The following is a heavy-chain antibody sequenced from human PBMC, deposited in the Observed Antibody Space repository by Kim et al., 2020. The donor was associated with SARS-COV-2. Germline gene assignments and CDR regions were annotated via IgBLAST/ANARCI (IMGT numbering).Heavy chain of an antibody. D-gene: IGHD1-26*01. V-gene: IGHV1-24*01. CDR2: FDPEDGET. CDR3: ATDLGSYYDPYYYYYGMDV. Sequence: ASVKVSCKVSGYTLTELSMHWVRQAPGKGLEWMGGFDPEDGETIYAQKFQGRVTMTEDTSTDTAYMELSSLRSEDTAVYYCATDLGSYYDPYYYYYGMDVWGQGTTVTVSS. J-gene: IGHJ6*02. CDR1: GYTLTELS.